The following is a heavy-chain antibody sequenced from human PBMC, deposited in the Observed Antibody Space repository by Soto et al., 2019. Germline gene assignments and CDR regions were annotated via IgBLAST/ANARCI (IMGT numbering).Heavy chain of an antibody. CDR2: ISYDGSNK. CDR1: GFTFSSYG. J-gene: IGHJ6*02. D-gene: IGHD3-10*01. Sequence: PGGSLRLSCAASGFTFSSYGMHWVRQAPGKGLEWVAVISYDGSNKYYADSVKGRFTISRDNSKNTLYLQMNSLRAEDTAVYYCAKGTEYYYGSGSSGHMDVWGQGTTVTVSS. V-gene: IGHV3-30*18. CDR3: AKGTEYYYGSGSSGHMDV.